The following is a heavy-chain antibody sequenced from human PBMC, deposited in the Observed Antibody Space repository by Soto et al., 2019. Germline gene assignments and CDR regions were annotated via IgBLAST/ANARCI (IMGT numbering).Heavy chain of an antibody. CDR3: AREFTMVRGVVNDAFDI. J-gene: IGHJ3*02. V-gene: IGHV3-21*01. CDR2: ISSSSSYI. Sequence: EVQLVESGGGLVQPGGSLRLSCAASGFTFSSYSMNWVRQAPGKGLEWVSSISSSSSYIYYADSVKGRFTISRDNAKNSLYLQMNSLRAEDTAVYYCAREFTMVRGVVNDAFDIWGQGTMVTVSS. CDR1: GFTFSSYS. D-gene: IGHD3-10*01.